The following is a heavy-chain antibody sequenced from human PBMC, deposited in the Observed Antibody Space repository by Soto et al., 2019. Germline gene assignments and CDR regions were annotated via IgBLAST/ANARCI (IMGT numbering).Heavy chain of an antibody. CDR3: AREDCSGGSCYLYGMDV. Sequence: QVQLVESGGGVVQPGRSLRLSCAASGFTFSSYGMHWVRQAPGKGLEWVAVIWYDGSNKYYADSVKGRFTISRDNSKNTLYLQMNSLIAEDTAVYYCAREDCSGGSCYLYGMDVWGQGTTVTVSS. V-gene: IGHV3-33*01. CDR1: GFTFSSYG. J-gene: IGHJ6*02. CDR2: IWYDGSNK. D-gene: IGHD2-15*01.